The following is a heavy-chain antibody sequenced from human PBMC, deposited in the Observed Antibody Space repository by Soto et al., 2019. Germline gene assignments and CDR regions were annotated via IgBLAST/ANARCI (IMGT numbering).Heavy chain of an antibody. Sequence: VQVVESGGGLVQPGGSLRLSCAVSGFTSNTYWMSWVRQAPGKGLEWVANIMEDEDKGYYVDSVKGRFTISRDNAKNSVYLQMNSLRAEDTAVYYCARYCGSTRCHYEYYYGMDVWGPGTTVTVSS. J-gene: IGHJ6*02. CDR1: GFTSNTYW. CDR3: ARYCGSTRCHYEYYYGMDV. D-gene: IGHD2-2*01. CDR2: IMEDEDKG. V-gene: IGHV3-7*03.